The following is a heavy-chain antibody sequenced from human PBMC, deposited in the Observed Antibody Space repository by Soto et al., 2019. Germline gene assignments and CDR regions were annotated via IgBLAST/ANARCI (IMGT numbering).Heavy chain of an antibody. J-gene: IGHJ4*02. Sequence: QMQLVQSGAEVKKPGSSVKVSCKSSGGTFSSYEVNWVRQAPGQGLEWVGGVIPIFGTKKYAPKFQGRIAISADQSTTMSYIELSSLRSEDTDVYFCATTGDGYNFDFWGQGTPVTVSS. CDR1: GGTFSSYE. D-gene: IGHD5-12*01. CDR3: ATTGDGYNFDF. CDR2: VIPIFGTK. V-gene: IGHV1-69*01.